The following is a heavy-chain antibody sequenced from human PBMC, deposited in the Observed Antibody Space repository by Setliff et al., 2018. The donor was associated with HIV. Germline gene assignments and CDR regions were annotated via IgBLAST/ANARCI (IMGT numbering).Heavy chain of an antibody. J-gene: IGHJ3*02. CDR2: INAGSGKT. CDR1: GYTFINYA. Sequence: GASVQVSCKASGYTFINYAMHWVRQAPGQRPEWMGWINAGSGKTKYSEKFQGRVTITRDTSARTAYMDLRSLKSEDTAVYYCARDRSTRAFDIWGQGTLVTVSS. CDR3: ARDRSTRAFDI. V-gene: IGHV1-3*01.